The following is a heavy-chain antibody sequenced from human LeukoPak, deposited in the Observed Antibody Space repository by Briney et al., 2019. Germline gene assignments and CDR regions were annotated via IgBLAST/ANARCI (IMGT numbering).Heavy chain of an antibody. V-gene: IGHV3-30*04. CDR2: ISSDGVEK. CDR3: AREGHYEILTGYSPVEYYFYYMDV. CDR1: GFTFSHYG. Sequence: GSLRLSCEASGFTFSHYGIHWVRQTPGKGLEWVAAISSDGVEKHYADSVKGRFTISRDNSKSTLYLQMNSLRAEDTALYYCAREGHYEILTGYSPVEYYFYYMDVWGKGTTVTVSS. J-gene: IGHJ6*03. D-gene: IGHD3-9*01.